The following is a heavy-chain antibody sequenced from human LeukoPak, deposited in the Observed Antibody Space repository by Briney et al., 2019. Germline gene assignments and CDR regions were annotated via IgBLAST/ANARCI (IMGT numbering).Heavy chain of an antibody. CDR2: IYSTGST. J-gene: IGHJ4*02. D-gene: IGHD1-26*01. CDR3: ARHESVVGAVFY. V-gene: IGHV4-59*08. Sequence: SETLSLTCTVSGGSISSYNWSWIRQPPGKGLEWIGYIYSTGSTNSNPSLKSRVTISVDTSKNHFSLKLTSVTAADTAVYYCARHESVVGAVFYWGQGSLVTVSS. CDR1: GGSISSYN.